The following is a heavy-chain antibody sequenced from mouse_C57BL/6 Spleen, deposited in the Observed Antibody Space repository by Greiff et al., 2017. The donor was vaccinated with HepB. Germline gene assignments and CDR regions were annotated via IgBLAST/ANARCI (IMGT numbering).Heavy chain of an antibody. CDR3: ARGLGLTGDVGYFDV. V-gene: IGHV1-80*01. D-gene: IGHD4-1*01. CDR1: GYAFSSYW. J-gene: IGHJ1*03. CDR2: IYPGDGDT. Sequence: QVQLQQSGAELVKPGASVKISCKASGYAFSSYWMNWVKQRPGKGLEWIGQIYPGDGDTNYNGKFKGKATLTADKSSSTAYMQLSSLTSEDSAVYFCARGLGLTGDVGYFDVWGTGTTVTVSS.